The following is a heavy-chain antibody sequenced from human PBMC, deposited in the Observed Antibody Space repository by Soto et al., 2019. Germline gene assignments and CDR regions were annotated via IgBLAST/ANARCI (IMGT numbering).Heavy chain of an antibody. V-gene: IGHV1-69*02. CDR3: AILYTIFGVVTDYLFDY. CDR2: IIPILGIA. D-gene: IGHD3-3*01. Sequence: ASVKVSCKASGGTFSSYTISWVRQAPGQGLEWMGRIIPILGIANYAQKFQGRVTITADKSTSTAYMELSSLRSEDTAVYYCAILYTIFGVVTDYLFDYWGQGTLVTVSS. CDR1: GGTFSSYT. J-gene: IGHJ4*02.